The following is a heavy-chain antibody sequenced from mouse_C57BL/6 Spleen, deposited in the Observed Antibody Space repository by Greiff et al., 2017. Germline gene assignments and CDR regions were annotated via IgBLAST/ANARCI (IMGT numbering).Heavy chain of an antibody. D-gene: IGHD3-1*01. J-gene: IGHJ2*01. CDR1: GYTFTDYY. Sequence: EVQLQQSGPELVKPGASVKISCKASGYTFTDYYMNWVKQSHGKSLEWIGDINPNNGGTSYNQKFKGKATLTVDKSSSTAYMELRSLTSEDSAVYYCARSGVYSDYWGQGTTLTVSS. V-gene: IGHV1-26*01. CDR3: ARSGVYSDY. CDR2: INPNNGGT.